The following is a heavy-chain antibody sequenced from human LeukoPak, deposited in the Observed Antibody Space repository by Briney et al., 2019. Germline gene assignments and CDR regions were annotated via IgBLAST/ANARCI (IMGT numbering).Heavy chain of an antibody. V-gene: IGHV1-69*01. CDR1: GGTFSSYA. D-gene: IGHD3-22*01. CDR2: IIPIFGTA. J-gene: IGHJ4*02. CDR3: ASNYYDSSGYYYVDY. Sequence: SVKVSCKASGGTFSSYAISWVRQAPGQGLEWMGGIIPIFGTANYAQRFQGRVTITADESTSTAYMELSSLRSEDTAVYYCASNYYDSSGYYYVDYWGQGTLVTVSS.